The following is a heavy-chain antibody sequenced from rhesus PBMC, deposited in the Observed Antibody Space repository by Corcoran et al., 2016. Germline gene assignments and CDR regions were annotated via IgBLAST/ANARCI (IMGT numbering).Heavy chain of an antibody. D-gene: IGHD2-39*01. V-gene: IGHV4-173*01. J-gene: IGHJ5-2*02. Sequence: QVQLQESGPGLVKPSETLSLTCAVSGGSVSRNYWSWIRQSPGKGLEWIGRISGSGGGADYNPSLKSRVTLSTETSKNQFSLRLTSVTAADTALYFCATLVGVPGSLDVWGRGVLVTVSS. CDR1: GGSVSRNY. CDR3: ATLVGVPGSLDV. CDR2: ISGSGGGA.